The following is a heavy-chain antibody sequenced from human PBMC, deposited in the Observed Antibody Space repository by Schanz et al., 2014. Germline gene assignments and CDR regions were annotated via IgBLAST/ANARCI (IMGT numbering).Heavy chain of an antibody. Sequence: EVQLVESGGGLVQPGGSLRLSCAASGFTFSSNSMNWVRQAPGKGLEWISYIGSSSSRIDHADSVKGRFTISRDNAKNSLYLQMGSLRAEDVAVYYCARKSLVSAHYDSWGQGTLVTVSS. D-gene: IGHD2-21*01. V-gene: IGHV3-48*01. CDR2: IGSSSSRI. CDR1: GFTFSSNS. J-gene: IGHJ4*02. CDR3: ARKSLVSAHYDS.